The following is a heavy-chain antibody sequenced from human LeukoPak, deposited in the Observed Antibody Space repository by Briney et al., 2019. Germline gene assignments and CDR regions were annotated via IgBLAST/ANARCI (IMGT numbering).Heavy chain of an antibody. Sequence: SETLSLTFTVSGGSISSSGYYWGWIRQSPGKGLEWIGSIYHSGSTYYNPSLKSRVTISVDTSKNQFSLKLSSVTAADTAVYYCARVGYSSGWYGYNWFDPWGQGTLVTVSS. CDR1: GGSISSSGYY. CDR2: IYHSGST. J-gene: IGHJ5*02. D-gene: IGHD6-19*01. CDR3: ARVGYSSGWYGYNWFDP. V-gene: IGHV4-39*07.